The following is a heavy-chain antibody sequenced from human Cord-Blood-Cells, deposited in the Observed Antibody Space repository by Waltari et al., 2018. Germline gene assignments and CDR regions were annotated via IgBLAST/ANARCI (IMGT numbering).Heavy chain of an antibody. V-gene: IGHV4-34*01. J-gene: IGHJ4*02. Sequence: QVQLQQWGAGLLTPSETLSLTCAVNGGSFSGYYWSWIRQPPGKGLEWSGEINHSGSTNYNPSLKSRVTISVDTTKNQFSLKLSSVTAADTAVYYCARGGEYYGSGSSMDFDYWGQGTLVTVSS. CDR2: INHSGST. CDR1: GGSFSGYY. D-gene: IGHD3-10*01. CDR3: ARGGEYYGSGSSMDFDY.